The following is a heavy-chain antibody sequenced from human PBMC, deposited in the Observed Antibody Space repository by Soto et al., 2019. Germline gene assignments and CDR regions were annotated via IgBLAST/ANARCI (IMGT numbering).Heavy chain of an antibody. J-gene: IGHJ3*02. Sequence: LSLTCTVSRGYVNTFHWSWVRQPAGKGLEWIGRIFPNGNTDYSPSLKSRVTLSVDTSKNQFSLKLSSVTAADTAVYYCARGVTVTTRRAFDIWGQGTMVTVS. CDR1: RGYVNTFH. CDR2: IFPNGNT. D-gene: IGHD4-17*01. CDR3: ARGVTVTTRRAFDI. V-gene: IGHV4-4*07.